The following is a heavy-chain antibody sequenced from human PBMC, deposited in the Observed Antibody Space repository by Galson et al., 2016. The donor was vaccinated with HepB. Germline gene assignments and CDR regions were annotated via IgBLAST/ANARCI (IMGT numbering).Heavy chain of an antibody. CDR3: ARQRQLVLLQFPHPLDN. V-gene: IGHV4-39*01. CDR1: GGSIRSSDSF. CDR2: VYFSGVT. J-gene: IGHJ4*02. Sequence: SETLSLTCNVSGGSIRSSDSFWGWIRQSPEKGLEWIGSVYFSGVTHYNPSLKSRVTISVDTSKNQFSLKLTSLAAADTAVYFCARQRQLVLLQFPHPLDNWGPGTLVTVSS. D-gene: IGHD1-1*01.